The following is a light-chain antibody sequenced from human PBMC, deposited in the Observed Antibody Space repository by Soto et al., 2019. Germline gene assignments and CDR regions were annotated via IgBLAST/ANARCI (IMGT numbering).Light chain of an antibody. V-gene: IGKV3-20*01. CDR1: QSVSSSY. J-gene: IGKJ2*01. CDR3: QQYGSSPPYT. CDR2: GAS. Sequence: EIVLTQSPGTLSLSPGERATLSCRASQSVSSSYLAWYQQKPGQAPRLLIYGASSRATGIPDRFSGSGSGTDFPLTINRLEPEDFAVYDCQQYGSSPPYTFGQGTKLEI.